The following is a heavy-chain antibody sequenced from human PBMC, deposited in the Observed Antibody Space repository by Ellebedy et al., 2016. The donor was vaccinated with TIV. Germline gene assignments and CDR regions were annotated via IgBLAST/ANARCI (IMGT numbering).Heavy chain of an antibody. Sequence: PGGSLRLSCATSEFNFRSYWMHWVRQAPGKGLVWVSRINSGGNSISYADSVKGRFTISRDNAKNTRYLQMDSLRAEDTAVYYCARSLDYYGPRYHLDYWGQGTLVTVSS. V-gene: IGHV3-74*01. J-gene: IGHJ4*02. D-gene: IGHD3-10*01. CDR1: EFNFRSYW. CDR2: INSGGNSI. CDR3: ARSLDYYGPRYHLDY.